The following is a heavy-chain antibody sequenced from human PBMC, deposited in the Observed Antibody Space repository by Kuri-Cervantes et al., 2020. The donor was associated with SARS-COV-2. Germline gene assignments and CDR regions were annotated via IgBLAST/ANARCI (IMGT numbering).Heavy chain of an antibody. J-gene: IGHJ5*02. V-gene: IGHV4-39*07. D-gene: IGHD3-22*01. Sequence: SETLSLTCTASGGSISSSSYYWGWIRQPPGKGLEWIGSIYYSGSTYYNPSLKSRVTISVDTSKNQFSLKLSSVTAADTAVYYCASEDSSGYFEWFDPWGQGTLVTVSS. CDR1: GGSISSSSYY. CDR2: IYYSGST. CDR3: ASEDSSGYFEWFDP.